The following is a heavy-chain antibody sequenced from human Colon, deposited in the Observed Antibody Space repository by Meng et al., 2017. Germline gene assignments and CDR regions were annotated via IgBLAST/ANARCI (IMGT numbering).Heavy chain of an antibody. J-gene: IGHJ4*02. CDR3: ASTENHF. D-gene: IGHD1-26*01. Sequence: QVQLQQSGPGLVKPSQTLSLTCAISGESVSSNSAAWSWIRQSPSGGLELLGRTYYRSKWYNDYAVSVKSRISINPDTSKNQFSMRLNSVTPEDTAVYYCASTENHFWGQGTLVTVSS. CDR1: GESVSSNSAA. V-gene: IGHV6-1*01. CDR2: TYYRSKWYN.